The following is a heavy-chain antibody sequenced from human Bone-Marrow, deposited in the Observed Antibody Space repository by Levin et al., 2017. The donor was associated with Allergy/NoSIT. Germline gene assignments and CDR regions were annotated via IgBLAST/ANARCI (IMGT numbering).Heavy chain of an antibody. CDR2: IKQDGSEK. CDR3: ARDLSLGQLVGNAFDI. V-gene: IGHV3-7*01. Sequence: GGSLRLSCAASGFTFSSYWMSWVRQAPGKGLEWVANIKQDGSEKYYVDSVKGRFTISRDNAKNSLYLQMNSLRAEDTAVYYCARDLSLGQLVGNAFDIWGQGTMVTVSS. J-gene: IGHJ3*02. D-gene: IGHD6-6*01. CDR1: GFTFSSYW.